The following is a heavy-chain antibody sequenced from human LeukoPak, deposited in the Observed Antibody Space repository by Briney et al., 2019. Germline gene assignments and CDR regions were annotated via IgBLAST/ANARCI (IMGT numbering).Heavy chain of an antibody. J-gene: IGHJ3*02. V-gene: IGHV1-8*03. D-gene: IGHD3-10*01. Sequence: ASVKVSCKASGYTFTNYDINWVRQATGQGLEWMGWMNPNSYNTGYAQKFQGRVTITGTTSISTAYMELSSLRSEDTAVYYCARRHTGNGFDIWGQGTMVTVSS. CDR3: ARRHTGNGFDI. CDR2: MNPNSYNT. CDR1: GYTFTNYD.